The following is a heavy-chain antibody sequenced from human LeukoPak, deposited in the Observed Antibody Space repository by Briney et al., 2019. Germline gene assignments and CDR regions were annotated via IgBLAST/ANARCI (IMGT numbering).Heavy chain of an antibody. CDR3: ARGGGYGSGSYYRGAIDY. Sequence: PSETLSLTCTVSGGSISSYYWSWIRQPAGKGLEWIGRIYTSGSTNYNPSLKSRVTMSVDTSKNQFSPKLSSVTAADTAVYYCARGGGYGSGSYYRGAIDYWGQGTLVTVSS. D-gene: IGHD3-10*01. V-gene: IGHV4-4*07. CDR1: GGSISSYY. CDR2: IYTSGST. J-gene: IGHJ4*02.